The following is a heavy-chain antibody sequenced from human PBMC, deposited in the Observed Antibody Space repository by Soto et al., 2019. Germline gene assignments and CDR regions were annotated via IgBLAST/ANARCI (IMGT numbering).Heavy chain of an antibody. D-gene: IGHD3-3*01. CDR2: ITWNGGNT. Sequence: GGSLRLSCAASGFRFDDYNMHWVRQAPGKGLEWVSLITWNGGNTYYADSVKGRFTISRDGTTQSVFLQKTSLKREDTGLYYCARETLSFGSALDVWGQGTTVTVSS. CDR3: ARETLSFGSALDV. CDR1: GFRFDDYN. V-gene: IGHV3-43*01. J-gene: IGHJ6*02.